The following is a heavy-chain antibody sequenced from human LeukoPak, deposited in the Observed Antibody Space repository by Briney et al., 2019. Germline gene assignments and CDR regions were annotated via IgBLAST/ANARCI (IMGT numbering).Heavy chain of an antibody. CDR2: VYYTGST. CDR3: ASYTSGVIAAANDAFQI. J-gene: IGHJ3*02. D-gene: IGHD6-13*01. CDR1: VGSVSSGGYY. Sequence: SETLSLTCTVSVGSVSSGGYYWSWIRQPPGKGLEWIGYVYYTGSTNYNPSLKSRVTISVDTSKNQFSLKLSSVTAADTAVYYCASYTSGVIAAANDAFQIWGQGTMVTVSS. V-gene: IGHV4-61*08.